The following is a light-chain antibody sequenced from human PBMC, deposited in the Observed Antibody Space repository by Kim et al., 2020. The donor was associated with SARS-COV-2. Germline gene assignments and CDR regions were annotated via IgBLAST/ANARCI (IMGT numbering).Light chain of an antibody. CDR3: QQYGSSSIT. V-gene: IGKV3-20*01. CDR2: SAS. CDR1: QSVTANY. Sequence: PGERATLSCRASQSVTANYLAWYRQTXGQPPRLLIYSASNRASGIPDRFSARGSGTDFTLTISRLEPEDFAVYYCQQYGSSSITFGQGTRLE. J-gene: IGKJ5*01.